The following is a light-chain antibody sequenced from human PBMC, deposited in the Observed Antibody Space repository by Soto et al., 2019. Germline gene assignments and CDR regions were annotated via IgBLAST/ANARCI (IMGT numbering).Light chain of an antibody. V-gene: IGLV2-23*01. CDR2: EDS. J-gene: IGLJ1*01. CDR3: YSYAGSSIYV. CDR1: TSDVGSYSL. Sequence: QSALTQPASVSGSPGQSITMSCTGTTSDVGSYSLLSWYQQHPGKAPKLMIYEDSKRPSGVSNRFSGSKSSNTASLTISGLQAEDEADYYCYSYAGSSIYVFGTGTKLAVL.